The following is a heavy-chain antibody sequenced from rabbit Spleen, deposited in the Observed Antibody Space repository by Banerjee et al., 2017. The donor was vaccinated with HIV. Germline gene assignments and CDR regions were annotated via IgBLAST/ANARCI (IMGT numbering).Heavy chain of an antibody. J-gene: IGHJ2*01. CDR3: ARNYVNAFDP. CDR2: IYNGDGST. D-gene: IGHD1-1*01. V-gene: IGHV1S40*01. Sequence: QSLEESGGDLVKPGASLTLTCTASGFSFSSSYWISWVRQAPGKGLECIACIYNGDGSTYYATWAKGRFTISKTSSTTVTLQMTSLTAADTATYFCARNYVNAFDPWGPGTLVTVS. CDR1: GFSFSSSYW.